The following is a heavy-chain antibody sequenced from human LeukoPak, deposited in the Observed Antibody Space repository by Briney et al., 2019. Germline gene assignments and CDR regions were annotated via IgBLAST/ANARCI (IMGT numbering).Heavy chain of an antibody. CDR3: AKARYDGEVMIAATDY. J-gene: IGHJ4*02. D-gene: IGHD2-15*01. CDR2: ISYDGSNK. CDR1: GFTFSSYG. V-gene: IGHV3-30*18. Sequence: GGSLRLSCAASGFTFSSYGMHWVRQAPGKGLEWVAFISYDGSNKYYADSVKGRFTISRDNSKNTLYLQMNNLRADDTAVCYCAKARYDGEVMIAATDYWGQGTLVTVSS.